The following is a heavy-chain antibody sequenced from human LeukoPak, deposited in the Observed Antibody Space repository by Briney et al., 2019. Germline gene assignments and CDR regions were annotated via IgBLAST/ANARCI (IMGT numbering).Heavy chain of an antibody. Sequence: ASVKVSCKASGYTFTSYDINWVRQATGQGLEWMGWISAYNGNTNYAQKLQGRVTMTTDTSTSTAYMELRSLRSDDTAVYYCAREGHYDSSVLIDYWGQGTLVTVSS. J-gene: IGHJ4*02. CDR2: ISAYNGNT. D-gene: IGHD3-22*01. CDR1: GYTFTSYD. V-gene: IGHV1-18*01. CDR3: AREGHYDSSVLIDY.